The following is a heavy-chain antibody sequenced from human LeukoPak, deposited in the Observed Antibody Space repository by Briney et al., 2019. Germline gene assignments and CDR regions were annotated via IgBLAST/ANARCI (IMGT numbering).Heavy chain of an antibody. Sequence: ASVKVSCKASGGTFSSYAISWVRQAPGQGLEWMGRIIPILGIANYAQKFQGRVTITADKSTSTAYMELSSLRSEDTAVYYCARDVRLRGGRDYQYGMDVWGQGTTVTVSS. J-gene: IGHJ6*02. D-gene: IGHD3-10*01. CDR1: GGTFSSYA. CDR2: IIPILGIA. V-gene: IGHV1-69*04. CDR3: ARDVRLRGGRDYQYGMDV.